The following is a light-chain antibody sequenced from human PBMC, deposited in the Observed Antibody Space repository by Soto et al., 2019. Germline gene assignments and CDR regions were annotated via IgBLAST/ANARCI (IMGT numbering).Light chain of an antibody. CDR2: GVS. V-gene: IGLV2-8*01. CDR3: SSYAGSNSVI. Sequence: QSVLTQPPSASGSPGQSVTISCTGTSSDVGDYNYVSWYQQHPGKAPKLMIYGVSKRPSGVPDRFSGSKSGNTASLTVSGLQAEDDADYYCSSYAGSNSVIFGGGTQLTVL. J-gene: IGLJ2*01. CDR1: SSDVGDYNY.